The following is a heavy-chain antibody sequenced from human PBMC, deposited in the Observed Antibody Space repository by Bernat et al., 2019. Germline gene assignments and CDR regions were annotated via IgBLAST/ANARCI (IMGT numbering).Heavy chain of an antibody. Sequence: VQLVESGGGLVQPGGSLRLSCAASGFAFTSNSMAWVRQTPGKGLEWVSGLSHGDGITGYAGSVKGRFTISRDNSKNTLFLQMNSLRAEDTAVYYCAKSSSATWHLDSWGQGTLVTVSS. D-gene: IGHD1-26*01. CDR1: GFAFTSNS. V-gene: IGHV3-23*04. J-gene: IGHJ4*02. CDR2: LSHGDGIT. CDR3: AKSSSATWHLDS.